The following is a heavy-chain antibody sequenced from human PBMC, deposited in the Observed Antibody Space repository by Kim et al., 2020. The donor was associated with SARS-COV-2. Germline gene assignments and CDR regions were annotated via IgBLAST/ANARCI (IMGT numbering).Heavy chain of an antibody. Sequence: SETLSLTCTVSGGSINSRSYYWGWIRQSPGKGLEWIGSMYYSGSIYYNPSLESRVHMSADASQNQVSLRLSNVTAADTAVYYCARHSATWVQLWSGYYG. D-gene: IGHD5-18*01. CDR1: GGSINSRSYY. CDR2: MYYSGSI. J-gene: IGHJ6*01. V-gene: IGHV4-39*01. CDR3: ARHSATWVQLWSGYYG.